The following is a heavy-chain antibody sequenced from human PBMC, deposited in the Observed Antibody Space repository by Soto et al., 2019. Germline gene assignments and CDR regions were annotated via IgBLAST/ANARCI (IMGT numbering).Heavy chain of an antibody. CDR2: IIPIFGTA. CDR3: ARDFDDYNYFDY. Sequence: ASVKVSCKASGGSFGSYAISWVRQAPGQGLEWMGGIIPIFGTANYAQKFQGRVTITADESTSTAYMELSSLRSEDTAVYYCARDFDDYNYFDYWGQGTLVTVSS. CDR1: GGSFGSYA. D-gene: IGHD4-4*01. J-gene: IGHJ4*02. V-gene: IGHV1-69*13.